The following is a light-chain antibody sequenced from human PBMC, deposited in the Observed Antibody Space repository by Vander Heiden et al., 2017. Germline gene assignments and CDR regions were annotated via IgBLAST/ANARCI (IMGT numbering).Light chain of an antibody. CDR2: SNN. J-gene: IGLJ1*01. CDR3: AAWDDSLNGLG. CDR1: SSTIGSNT. Sequence: QSVLTQPPSASRTPGQGVTISCSGTSSTIGSNTVNWYQPLPGPAPKLLIYSNNQRPSGVPDRFSGSKSGTSASLAISGLQSEDEADYYCAAWDDSLNGLGFGTGTKVTVL. V-gene: IGLV1-44*01.